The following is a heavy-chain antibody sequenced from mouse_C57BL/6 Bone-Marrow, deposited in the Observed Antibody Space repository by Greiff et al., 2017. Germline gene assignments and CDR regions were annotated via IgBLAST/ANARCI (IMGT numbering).Heavy chain of an antibody. J-gene: IGHJ2*01. CDR2: IDPGNGDT. CDR3: TTVVHY. D-gene: IGHD1-1*01. Sequence: VPLKQSGAELVGQGASVKLSCTASGFNIKDDYMHWLKRRPEQGLEWIGWIDPGNGDTEYASKFQGKATITADTSSNTAYLQLSSLTSEDTAVYYCTTVVHYWGQGTTLTVSS. V-gene: IGHV14-4*01. CDR1: GFNIKDDY.